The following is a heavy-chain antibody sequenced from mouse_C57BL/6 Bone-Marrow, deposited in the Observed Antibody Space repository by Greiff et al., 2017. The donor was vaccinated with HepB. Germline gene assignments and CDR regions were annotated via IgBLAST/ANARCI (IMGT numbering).Heavy chain of an antibody. CDR3: AYYYGSSYWYFDV. Sequence: VQLQQPGAELVKPGASVKLSCKASGYTFTSYWMQWVKQRPGQGLAWIGEIDPSDSYTNYNQKFKGKSTLTVDTYSSTAYMQLSSLTSEDSAVYYCAYYYGSSYWYFDVWGTGTTVTVSS. CDR2: IDPSDSYT. CDR1: GYTFTSYW. D-gene: IGHD1-1*01. J-gene: IGHJ1*03. V-gene: IGHV1-50*01.